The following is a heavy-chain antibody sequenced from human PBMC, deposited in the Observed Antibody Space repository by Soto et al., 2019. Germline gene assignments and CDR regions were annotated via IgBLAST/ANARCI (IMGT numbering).Heavy chain of an antibody. Sequence: LGGSLRLSCAASGFTFRNYAMHWVRQAPGKGLEWVAVIWYDGNNKYYADSVKGRFTISRDNSKNTLYLQMNSLRAEDTAVFYCARLGSGWSVDYWGQGTLVTVSS. CDR1: GFTFRNYA. CDR3: ARLGSGWSVDY. V-gene: IGHV3-33*08. CDR2: IWYDGNNK. D-gene: IGHD6-19*01. J-gene: IGHJ4*02.